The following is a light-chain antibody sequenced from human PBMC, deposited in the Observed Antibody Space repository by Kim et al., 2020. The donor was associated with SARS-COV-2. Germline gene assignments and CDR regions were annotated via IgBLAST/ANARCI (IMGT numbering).Light chain of an antibody. V-gene: IGLV3-1*01. CDR2: QDV. CDR3: QAWDINTVV. CDR1: KLGDKL. J-gene: IGLJ2*01. Sequence: SYELTQPPSVSVSPGQTATITCSGDKLGDKLAYWYQQRPGQSPVLVIYQDVKRPSGIPERFSGSNSGNTATLTISGTQAMDEAAYYCQAWDINTVVFGGGTQLTVL.